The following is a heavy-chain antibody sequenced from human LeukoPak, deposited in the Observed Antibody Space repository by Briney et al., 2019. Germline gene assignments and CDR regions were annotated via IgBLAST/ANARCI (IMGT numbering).Heavy chain of an antibody. J-gene: IGHJ4*02. CDR2: IYYSGST. V-gene: IGHV4-59*08. D-gene: IGHD6-13*01. CDR1: GGSISSYY. CDR3: ASWAGYSSSWSEGY. Sequence: PSETLSLTCTVSGGSISSYYWSWIRQPPGKGLEWIGYIYYSGSTNYNPSLKSRVTISVDTSKNQFSLKLSSVTAADTAVYYCASWAGYSSSWSEGYWGQGTLVTVSS.